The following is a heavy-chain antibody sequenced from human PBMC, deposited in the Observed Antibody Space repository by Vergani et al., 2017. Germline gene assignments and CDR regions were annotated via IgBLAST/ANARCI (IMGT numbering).Heavy chain of an antibody. D-gene: IGHD2-21*02. CDR3: ATSRVTPPLYYYYGMDV. CDR2: IIPIFGTA. Sequence: QAQLVQSGAEVKKPGASVRVSCKASRYPFSRYGISWVRQAPGQGLEWMGGIIPIFGTANYAQKFQGRVTITADESTSTAYMELSSLRSEDTAVYYCATSRVTPPLYYYYGMDVWGQGTTVTVSS. CDR1: RYPFSRYG. V-gene: IGHV1-69*13. J-gene: IGHJ6*02.